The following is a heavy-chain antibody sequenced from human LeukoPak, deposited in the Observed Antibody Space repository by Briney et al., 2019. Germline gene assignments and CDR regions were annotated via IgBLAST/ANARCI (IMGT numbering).Heavy chain of an antibody. V-gene: IGHV3-30*02. CDR2: IRYDGGEK. CDR1: GFSFSSHG. CDR3: AKNAAAGTPDY. D-gene: IGHD6-13*01. J-gene: IGHJ4*02. Sequence: PGGSLRLSCVASGFSFSSHGMHWVRQAPGKGPEWVAFIRYDGGEKYFADFVKGRFTISRDDSKSTLYLQMNSLRGDDTAVYYCAKNAAAGTPDYWGQGTLVTVSS.